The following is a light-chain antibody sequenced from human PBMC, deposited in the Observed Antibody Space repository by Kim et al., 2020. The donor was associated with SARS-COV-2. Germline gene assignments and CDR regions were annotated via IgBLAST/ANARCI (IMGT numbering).Light chain of an antibody. V-gene: IGKV3-20*01. J-gene: IGKJ1*01. CDR3: QTYGGSQGT. CDR1: QSVSSSF. CDR2: GAS. Sequence: EIVLTQSPGTLSLSPGERATLSCRASQSVSSSFLAWYQQKPGQAPRLLIYGASRRATGIPDRFSGSGSGADFTLTISRLEPEDFAVYSWQTYGGSQGTFGQGTKVDI.